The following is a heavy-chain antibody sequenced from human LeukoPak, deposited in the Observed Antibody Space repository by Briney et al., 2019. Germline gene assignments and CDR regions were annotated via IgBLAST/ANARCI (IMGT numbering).Heavy chain of an antibody. CDR3: VRDGDKWNDFDY. V-gene: IGHV3-7*01. CDR1: GFTFRWYW. D-gene: IGHD1-1*01. J-gene: IGHJ4*02. CDR2: IKEDGSQK. Sequence: PGGSLRLSCVASGFTFRWYWMSWFRQAPGKGRDWVANIKEDGSQKNYAGSVRGRFTVSRDNARNSLTLQINGLRAEDTAVYYCVRDGDKWNDFDYWGQGTLVTVSS.